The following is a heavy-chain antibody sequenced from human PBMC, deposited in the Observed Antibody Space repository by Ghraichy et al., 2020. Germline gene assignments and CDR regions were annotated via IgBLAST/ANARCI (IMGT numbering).Heavy chain of an antibody. CDR1: GFTFRTYA. D-gene: IGHD3/OR15-3a*01. J-gene: IGHJ1*01. Sequence: GGSPRLSCAASGFTFRTYAMSWVRQAPGKGLEWVSAITDNGGTTYDAESVKGRFTISRDNSKNTLFLQMNSLRGEDTAVYYCAKFARDWPNEYLQHWGQGALVTVSS. V-gene: IGHV3-23*01. CDR3: AKFARDWPNEYLQH. CDR2: ITDNGGTT.